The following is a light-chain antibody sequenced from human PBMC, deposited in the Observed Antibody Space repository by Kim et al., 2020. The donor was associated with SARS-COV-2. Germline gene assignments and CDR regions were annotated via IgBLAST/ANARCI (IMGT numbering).Light chain of an antibody. Sequence: AIRITQSPSSLSASTGDRVTITCRASQGISSYLAWYQQKPGKAPKLLIYAASTLQSGVPSRFSGSGSGTDFTLTISCLQSEDFATYNCQQYYSYPQTFGQGTKVDIK. V-gene: IGKV1-8*01. CDR1: QGISSY. CDR2: AAS. J-gene: IGKJ1*01. CDR3: QQYYSYPQT.